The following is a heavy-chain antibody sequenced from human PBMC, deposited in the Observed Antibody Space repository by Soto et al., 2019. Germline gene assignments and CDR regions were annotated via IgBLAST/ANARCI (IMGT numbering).Heavy chain of an antibody. CDR2: IYYNGST. J-gene: IGHJ6*02. CDR1: YGSISSYY. V-gene: IGHV4-59*08. Sequence: QVQLQESGPGLVKPSETLSLTCTVSYGSISSYYWSWIRQPPGKGLEWIGYIYYNGSTNYNPSLKCRVTLSVDASMNQFPLKLSSVSAADTAVYFCARQGPYGMDVWGQGTTVTVSS. CDR3: ARQGPYGMDV.